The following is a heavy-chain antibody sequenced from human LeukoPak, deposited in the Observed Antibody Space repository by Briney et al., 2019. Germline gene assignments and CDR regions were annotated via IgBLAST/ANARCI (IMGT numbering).Heavy chain of an antibody. Sequence: ASVKVSCKASGYTFTSYGISWVRQAPGQGLEWMGWISAYNGNTNYAQKLQGRVTMTTDTSMSTAYMELRSLRSDDTAVYYCARDSSSWTNYYYYGMDVWGQGTTVTVSS. CDR1: GYTFTSYG. CDR3: ARDSSSWTNYYYYGMDV. J-gene: IGHJ6*02. CDR2: ISAYNGNT. V-gene: IGHV1-18*01. D-gene: IGHD6-13*01.